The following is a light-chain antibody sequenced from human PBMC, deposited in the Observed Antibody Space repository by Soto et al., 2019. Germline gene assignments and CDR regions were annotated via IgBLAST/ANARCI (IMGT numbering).Light chain of an antibody. Sequence: EIVMTQSPATLSLSPGERATLSCRASQSVSSNLAWYQQKPGQAPRLLIYGASTRATGIPARFSGSGSGTEFTLTISSLQSEDFAVYYCQQYKNWPTWTFGQGTKVDIK. CDR3: QQYKNWPTWT. CDR2: GAS. V-gene: IGKV3-15*01. J-gene: IGKJ1*01. CDR1: QSVSSN.